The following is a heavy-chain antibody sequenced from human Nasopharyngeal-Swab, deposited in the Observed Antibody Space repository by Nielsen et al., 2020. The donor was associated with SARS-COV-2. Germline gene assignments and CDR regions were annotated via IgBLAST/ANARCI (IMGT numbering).Heavy chain of an antibody. J-gene: IGHJ6*02. Sequence: SETLSLTCTVSGGSVSSGSYYWSWIRQPPGKGLEWIGYMYYSGSTNYNPSPKSRVTISVDTSKNQFSLKLSSVTAADTAVYYCARDIGAAALAPWRGYYGMDVWGQGTTVTVSS. CDR2: MYYSGST. V-gene: IGHV4-61*01. CDR3: ARDIGAAALAPWRGYYGMDV. D-gene: IGHD3-10*01. CDR1: GGSVSSGSYY.